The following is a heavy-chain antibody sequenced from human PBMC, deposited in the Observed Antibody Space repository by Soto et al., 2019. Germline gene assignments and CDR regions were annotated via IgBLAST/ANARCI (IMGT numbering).Heavy chain of an antibody. D-gene: IGHD7-27*01. J-gene: IGHJ5*02. V-gene: IGHV3-66*01. Sequence: EVQLVESGGGLVRPGGSLRLSCVASGFTVSNNYMSWVRQAPGKGLEWVSFIYSGGNTYYADSVKGRFTLSRDKSKNTLYLQMTSLRAEDTAVYYCTRRPGSWGQGTRVTVS. CDR1: GFTVSNNY. CDR3: TRRPGS. CDR2: IYSGGNT.